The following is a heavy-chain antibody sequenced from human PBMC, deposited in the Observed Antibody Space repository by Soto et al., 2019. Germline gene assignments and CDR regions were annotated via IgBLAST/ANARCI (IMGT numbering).Heavy chain of an antibody. V-gene: IGHV3-74*03. CDR3: ARAETTTYDSSGYGH. Sequence: EVQLVESGGDLVQPGGSLRLSCAASGFTFSDYWMHWVRQVPGQGPVWVARISGDGSITSYADSVTGRFTISRDNTKETVDMHVRSLRPEDTAVYYCARAETTTYDSSGYGHWGQGTRVTVSS. CDR2: ISGDGSIT. CDR1: GFTFSDYW. D-gene: IGHD3-22*01. J-gene: IGHJ4*02.